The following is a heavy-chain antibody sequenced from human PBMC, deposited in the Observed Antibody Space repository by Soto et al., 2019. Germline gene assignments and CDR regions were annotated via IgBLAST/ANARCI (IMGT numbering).Heavy chain of an antibody. J-gene: IGHJ5*02. V-gene: IGHV3-30*18. Sequence: QVQLVESGGGVVQPGRSLRLSCAASGFTFSSYGMHWVRQAPGKGLEWVAVISYDGSNKYYPDSVKGRFTISRDNSKNTLYLQMNSLRAEDTAVYYCAKRSSSNWFDPWGQGTLVTVSS. CDR2: ISYDGSNK. CDR1: GFTFSSYG. CDR3: AKRSSSNWFDP. D-gene: IGHD6-6*01.